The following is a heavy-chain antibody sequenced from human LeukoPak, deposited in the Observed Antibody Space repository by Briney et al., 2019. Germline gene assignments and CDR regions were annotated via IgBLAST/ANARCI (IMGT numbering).Heavy chain of an antibody. D-gene: IGHD2-2*01. CDR3: AKAYCGSTNCYSDY. J-gene: IGHJ4*02. CDR2: ISASGGST. Sequence: SGGSLRLSCAVSGFTFSSYAMSWVRQAPGEGLDWVSDISASGGSTYYADSVTGRYTTTRDISKNTRYVQVNNLRAEDTAVYYCAKAYCGSTNCYSDYWGQGTLVTVSS. V-gene: IGHV3-23*01. CDR1: GFTFSSYA.